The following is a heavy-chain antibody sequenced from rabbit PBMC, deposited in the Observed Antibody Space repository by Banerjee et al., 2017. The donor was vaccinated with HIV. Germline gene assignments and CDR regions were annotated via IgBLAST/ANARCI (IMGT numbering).Heavy chain of an antibody. CDR1: GFSFSSSYY. CDR3: ARDLTRSSTYTNL. CDR2: IDPVFGSA. Sequence: QSLEESGGDLVKPGASLTLTCTASGFSFSSSYYMCWVRQAPGKGLEWIGYIDPVFGSAYYASWAKGRFTISKTSSTTVTLQMTSLTAADTATYFCARDLTRSSTYTNLWGPGTLGHRL. J-gene: IGHJ4*01. V-gene: IGHV1S40*01. D-gene: IGHD8-1*01.